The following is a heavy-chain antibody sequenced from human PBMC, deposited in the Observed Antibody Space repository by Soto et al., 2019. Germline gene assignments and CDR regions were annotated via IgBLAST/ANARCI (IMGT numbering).Heavy chain of an antibody. CDR2: IYHTGTT. V-gene: IGHV4-38-2*01. J-gene: IGHJ1*01. D-gene: IGHD3-3*01. CDR3: ERTDNVGYYQH. CDR1: GDSIISIDH. Sequence: SETLSLTCAVSGDSIISIDHWAWIRHPPGRGLEWLASIYHTGTTYYTPSLKSRVTISVDTSKNQFSLRLSSVTAADSAVYFCERTDNVGYYQHFGQGNLVTVSS.